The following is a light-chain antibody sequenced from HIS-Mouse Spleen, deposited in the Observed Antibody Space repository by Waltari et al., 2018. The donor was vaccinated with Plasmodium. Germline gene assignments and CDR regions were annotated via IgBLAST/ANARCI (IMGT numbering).Light chain of an antibody. CDR1: QSVSSN. CDR2: GAS. Sequence: EIAMTQPPATLSVSPGERATFSCRASQSVSSNLAWYQQKPGQAPRLLIYGASTRATGIPARFSGSGSGTEFTLTISSLQSEDFAVYYCQQYNNWSFTFGPGTKVDIK. CDR3: QQYNNWSFT. V-gene: IGKV3-15*01. J-gene: IGKJ3*01.